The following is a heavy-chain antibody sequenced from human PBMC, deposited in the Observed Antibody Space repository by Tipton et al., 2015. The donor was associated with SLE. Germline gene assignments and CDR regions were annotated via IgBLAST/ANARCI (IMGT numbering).Heavy chain of an antibody. CDR1: GGSIRSSTYY. V-gene: IGHV4-39*07. Sequence: TLSLTCTVSGGSIRSSTYYWGWIRQPPGKGLEWIGSLDNSGSTDYNPSLKSRINISVDTSKNQFSLKLSSVTAADTAVYYCARAVGDTSGYLDYWGLGTLVTVSS. J-gene: IGHJ4*02. D-gene: IGHD3-22*01. CDR2: LDNSGST. CDR3: ARAVGDTSGYLDY.